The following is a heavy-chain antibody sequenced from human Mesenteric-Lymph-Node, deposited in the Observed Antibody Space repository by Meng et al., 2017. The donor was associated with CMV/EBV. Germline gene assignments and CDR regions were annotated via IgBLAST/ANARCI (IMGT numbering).Heavy chain of an antibody. CDR2: INWNGGST. CDR3: ARAADAYYYYGMDV. CDR1: GFTFDDYG. D-gene: IGHD6-25*01. Sequence: GESLKISCAASGFTFDDYGMSWVRQAPGKGLEWVSGINWNGGSTGYADSVKGRFTISRDNAKKSLYLQMNSLRAEDTALYHCARAADAYYYYGMDVWGQGTTVTVSS. V-gene: IGHV3-20*01. J-gene: IGHJ6*02.